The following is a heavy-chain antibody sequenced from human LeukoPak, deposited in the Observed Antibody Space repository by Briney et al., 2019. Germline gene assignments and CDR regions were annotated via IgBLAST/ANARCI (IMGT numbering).Heavy chain of an antibody. V-gene: IGHV4-59*01. D-gene: IGHD2-15*01. CDR3: TRSAAGVVGAADY. CDR1: GGSISNYY. CDR2: IYYIGST. Sequence: KPSETLSLTCTVSGGSISNYYWSWIRQPPGKELEGIGYIYYIGSTNYNPSFKSRVTISVDTSKNQFSLSLNSVTAADTAVYYCTRSAAGVVGAADYWGQGTLVTVSS. J-gene: IGHJ4*02.